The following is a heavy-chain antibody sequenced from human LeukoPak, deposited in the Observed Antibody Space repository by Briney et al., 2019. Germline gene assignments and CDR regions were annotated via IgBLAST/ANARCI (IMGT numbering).Heavy chain of an antibody. V-gene: IGHV3-66*02. CDR1: GFTVTSNY. CDR2: ICSGGSS. CDR3: ARNSGSYPYYFDY. Sequence: GGSLRLSCAASGFTVTSNYMSWVRQAPGKGLEWVSVICSGGSSYYADSVKGRFTISRDNSKNTLYLQMNSLRAEDTAVYYCARNSGSYPYYFDYWGQGTLVTVSS. J-gene: IGHJ4*02. D-gene: IGHD1-26*01.